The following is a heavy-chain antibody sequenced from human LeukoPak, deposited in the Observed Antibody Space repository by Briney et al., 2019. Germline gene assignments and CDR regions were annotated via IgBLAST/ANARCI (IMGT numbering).Heavy chain of an antibody. J-gene: IGHJ4*02. Sequence: GGSLRLSCATSGFAFSSYWMLWVRQAPGKGLVWVSRISGDGTITDYADSVKGRFIISRDNTNSILYLQMNSLRDDDTATYYCARSQFDYWGQGILVIVSS. CDR1: GFAFSSYW. CDR2: ISGDGTIT. V-gene: IGHV3-74*01. CDR3: ARSQFDY.